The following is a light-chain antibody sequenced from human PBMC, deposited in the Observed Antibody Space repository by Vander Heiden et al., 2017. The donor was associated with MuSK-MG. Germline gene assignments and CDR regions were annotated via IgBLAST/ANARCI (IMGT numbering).Light chain of an antibody. CDR3: QQDNKFPVT. Sequence: DSQMTQSPSTLSAFVGDRVTITCRASQNISYYLAWYQQKPGKAPKFLIYDASTLQSGVPSRFSGSGSGTEFTLTISSLQPDDFATYFCQQDNKFPVTFGQGTKLEIK. J-gene: IGKJ2*01. V-gene: IGKV1-5*01. CDR2: DAS. CDR1: QNISYY.